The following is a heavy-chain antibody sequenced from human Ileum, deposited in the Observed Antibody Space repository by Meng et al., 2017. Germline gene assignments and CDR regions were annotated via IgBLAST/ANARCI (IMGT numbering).Heavy chain of an antibody. Sequence: LPGSAPVLGKPSGTLSLTCAVSSGSITSDTYWSWVRLPPGKGLEWIGQISHSGSTFYNPSLKSRVTMSVDKSKSQFSLMLTSVTAADTAVYYCARHGGYYQGFWGQGTLVTVSS. V-gene: IGHV4-4*02. CDR3: ARHGGYYQGF. J-gene: IGHJ4*02. D-gene: IGHD4-23*01. CDR1: SGSITSDTY. CDR2: ISHSGST.